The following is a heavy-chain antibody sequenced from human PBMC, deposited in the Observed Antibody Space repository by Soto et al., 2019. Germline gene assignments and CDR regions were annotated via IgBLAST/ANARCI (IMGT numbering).Heavy chain of an antibody. D-gene: IGHD6-19*01. Sequence: QVQLVESGGGVVQPGRSLRLSCAASGFTFSSYAMHWVRQAPGKGLEWVAVISYDGSNKYYADSVKGRFTISRDNSKNTLYLQMNSLRAEDTAVYYCARMGSRRAVAGTEFWGQGTLVTVSS. J-gene: IGHJ4*02. V-gene: IGHV3-30-3*01. CDR1: GFTFSSYA. CDR2: ISYDGSNK. CDR3: ARMGSRRAVAGTEF.